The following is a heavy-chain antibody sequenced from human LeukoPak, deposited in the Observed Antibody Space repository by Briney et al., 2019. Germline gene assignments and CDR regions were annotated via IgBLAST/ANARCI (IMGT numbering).Heavy chain of an antibody. CDR2: IGSSGSTV. V-gene: IGHV3-48*03. Sequence: SGGSLRLSCAASGFTFSAYEMNWVRQAPGKGLEWVSYIGSSGSTVYYADSVKGRFTISRDNAKSSLYMQMESLRDEDTAIYYCARDTLEYSNSPDALDIWGQGTMVTVSS. D-gene: IGHD4-23*01. J-gene: IGHJ3*02. CDR3: ARDTLEYSNSPDALDI. CDR1: GFTFSAYE.